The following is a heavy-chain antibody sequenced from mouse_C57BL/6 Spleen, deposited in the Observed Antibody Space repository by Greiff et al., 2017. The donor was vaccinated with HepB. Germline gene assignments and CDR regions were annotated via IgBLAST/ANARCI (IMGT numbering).Heavy chain of an antibody. D-gene: IGHD4-1*01. Sequence: EVQLQQSGAELVRPGASVKLSCTASGFNIKDDYMHWVKQRPEQGLEWIGWIDPENGDTEYASKFQGKATITADKSSNTAYLQLSSLTSEDTAVYYGTKGLGRPYAMDYWGQGTSVTVSS. J-gene: IGHJ4*01. CDR3: TKGLGRPYAMDY. CDR1: GFNIKDDY. CDR2: IDPENGDT. V-gene: IGHV14-4*01.